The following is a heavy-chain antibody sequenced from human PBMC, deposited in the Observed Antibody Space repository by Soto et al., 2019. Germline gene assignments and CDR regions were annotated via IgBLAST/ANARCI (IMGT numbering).Heavy chain of an antibody. CDR2: MNPGSGNT. Sequence: QVQLVQSGAEVKKPGASVKVSCKASGYTFTNYEINWVRQATGQRLEWMGWMNPGSGNTGYAHKFQGRVTMTSNISISTAYMELRRLGSDDTAIYYYARMAASGSLNSFDPLGEGTLITVSS. D-gene: IGHD3-10*01. CDR1: GYTFTNYE. CDR3: ARMAASGSLNSFDP. V-gene: IGHV1-8*01. J-gene: IGHJ5*02.